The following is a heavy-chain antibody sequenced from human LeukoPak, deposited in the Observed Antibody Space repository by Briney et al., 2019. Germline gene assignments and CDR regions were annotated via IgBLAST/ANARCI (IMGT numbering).Heavy chain of an antibody. Sequence: SETLSLTCTVSGYSISSGYYWGWIRQPPGKGPEWIGTIYHRGSTYYNPSLKSRVTISVDTSKNQFSLKLSSVTAADTAVYYCARVKSSTSYMEPFDYWGQGTLVAVPS. J-gene: IGHJ4*02. D-gene: IGHD2-2*01. CDR3: ARVKSSTSYMEPFDY. V-gene: IGHV4-38-2*02. CDR1: GYSISSGYY. CDR2: IYHRGST.